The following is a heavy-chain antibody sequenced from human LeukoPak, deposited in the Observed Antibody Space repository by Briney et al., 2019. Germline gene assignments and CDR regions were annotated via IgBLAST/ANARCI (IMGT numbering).Heavy chain of an antibody. V-gene: IGHV4-4*07. Sequence: PSETLSLTRTVSGGSISSYYWSWIRQPAGKGLERIGRIYTSGSTNYNPSLKSRVTMSVDTSKNQFSLKLSSVTAADTAVYYCAREYYYDSSGCYDYWGQGTLVTVSS. D-gene: IGHD3-22*01. CDR2: IYTSGST. CDR1: GGSISSYY. J-gene: IGHJ4*02. CDR3: AREYYYDSSGCYDY.